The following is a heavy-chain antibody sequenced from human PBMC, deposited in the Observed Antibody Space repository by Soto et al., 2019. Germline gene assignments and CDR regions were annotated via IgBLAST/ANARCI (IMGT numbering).Heavy chain of an antibody. Sequence: GESLKISCTGVGYSFTSYWIGWVRQMPGKGLEWMGIIYPGDSDTRYSPSFQGQVTISADKSITTAYLQWSSLKASDTAMYYCARGYCTTTLRAPCFDPWGQALLVTLSS. V-gene: IGHV5-51*01. CDR1: GYSFTSYW. CDR2: IYPGDSDT. CDR3: ARGYCTTTLRAPCFDP. D-gene: IGHD2-8*01. J-gene: IGHJ5*02.